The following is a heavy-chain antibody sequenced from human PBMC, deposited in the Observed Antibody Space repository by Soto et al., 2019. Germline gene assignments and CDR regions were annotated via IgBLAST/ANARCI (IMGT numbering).Heavy chain of an antibody. CDR3: ARVTAGWFDP. V-gene: IGHV4-59*01. CDR1: GGSISSYY. CDR2: IYYSGST. J-gene: IGHJ5*02. Sequence: PSETLSLTCTVSGGSISSYYWSWIRQPPGKGLEWIGYIYYSGSTNYNPSLKSLVTISVDTSKNQFSLKLSSVTAADTAAYDCARVTAGWFDPWGQGTLVTVS.